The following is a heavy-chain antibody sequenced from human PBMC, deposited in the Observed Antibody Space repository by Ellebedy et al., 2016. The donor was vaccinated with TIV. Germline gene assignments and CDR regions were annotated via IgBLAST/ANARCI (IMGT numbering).Heavy chain of an antibody. V-gene: IGHV1-69*13. CDR2: IMPIFGAA. CDR1: RGSFSSYT. Sequence: AASVKVSCKASRGSFSSYTISWVRQAPGPGLEWMGGIMPIFGAADYAQKFQGRVTITADESTSTAYMELTSLRSEDTAVYYCARDQRTAPGLLGYWGQGTLVTVSS. D-gene: IGHD6-13*01. J-gene: IGHJ4*02. CDR3: ARDQRTAPGLLGY.